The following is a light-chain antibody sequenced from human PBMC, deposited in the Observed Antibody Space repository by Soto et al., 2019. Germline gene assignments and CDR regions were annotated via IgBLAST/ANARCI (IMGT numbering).Light chain of an antibody. CDR2: DAS. V-gene: IGKV1-33*01. CDR3: QQYDILPIT. Sequence: IQMTQSPSSLSASVVDIVTITCLASQSISSYLNWYQQKPGKAPNLLIYDASNLEIGVPSRFSGSGSGTHFTFTISSLQTEDIGTYYCQQYDILPITFGRGTRLEIK. J-gene: IGKJ5*01. CDR1: QSISSY.